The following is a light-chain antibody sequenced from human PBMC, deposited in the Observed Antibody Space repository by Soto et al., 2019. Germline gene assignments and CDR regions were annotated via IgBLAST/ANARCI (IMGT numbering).Light chain of an antibody. J-gene: IGLJ2*01. CDR1: SSDVGGYDY. CDR2: DVN. V-gene: IGLV2-14*03. CDR3: SSYTSTNPVI. Sequence: QSALTQPASVSGSPGQSIAISCTGTSSDVGGYDYVSWYQQHPRKAPKLMIYDVNSRPSGVSDRFSGSKSGNTASLTISGLQAEDEADDFCSSYTSTNPVIFGGGTKVTVL.